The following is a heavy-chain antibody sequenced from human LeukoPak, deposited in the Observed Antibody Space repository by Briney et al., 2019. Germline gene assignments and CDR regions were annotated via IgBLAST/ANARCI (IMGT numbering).Heavy chain of an antibody. CDR3: AIVVAARQGTIDP. J-gene: IGHJ5*02. D-gene: IGHD6-6*01. V-gene: IGHV3-23*01. Sequence: GGSLRLSCAPSRFTFCSYAMSWVPQSPGKGLKCVSAISGSGGTTYYADSVTGRFTISRDNSKSTLYVQMNSLRAEDTAVYYCAIVVAARQGTIDPWGQGAMVTVSS. CDR1: RFTFCSYA. CDR2: ISGSGGTT.